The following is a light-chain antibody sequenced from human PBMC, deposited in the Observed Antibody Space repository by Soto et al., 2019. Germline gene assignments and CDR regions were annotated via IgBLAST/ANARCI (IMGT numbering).Light chain of an antibody. CDR3: CSYAGSYSFVV. J-gene: IGLJ1*01. Sequence: QSALTQPRSVSGSPGQSVTISCTGTSSDDGGYNYVSWYQQHPGKAPKLMIYDVSKRPSGVPDRFSGSKSGNTASLTISGLEAEDEAEYYCCSYAGSYSFVVFGTGTKVTVL. CDR1: SSDDGGYNY. V-gene: IGLV2-11*01. CDR2: DVS.